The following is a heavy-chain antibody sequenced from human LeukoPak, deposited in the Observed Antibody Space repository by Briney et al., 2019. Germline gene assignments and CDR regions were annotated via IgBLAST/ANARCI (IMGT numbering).Heavy chain of an antibody. CDR3: AKESGSMRHCDY. D-gene: IGHD5-12*01. CDR2: ISADGKRP. J-gene: IGHJ4*02. V-gene: IGHV3-23*01. CDR1: GFTFSTYG. Sequence: PGGSLRLSCAASGFTFSTYGMNWVRQAPGKGLEWVSAISADGKRPYYADSVKGRFTISRDNSKNTLYLQMNNLRAEDTAMYYCAKESGSMRHCDYWGQGTLVTVSS.